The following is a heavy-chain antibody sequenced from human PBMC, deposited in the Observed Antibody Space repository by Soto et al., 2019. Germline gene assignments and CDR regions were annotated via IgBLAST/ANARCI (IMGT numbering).Heavy chain of an antibody. V-gene: IGHV4-59*06. CDR2: IYYSGST. D-gene: IGHD5-12*01. CDR3: AGSGYDFGLIFDY. J-gene: IGHJ4*02. Sequence: SETLSLTCTVSGGSISSYYWSWIRQHPGKGLEWIGYIYYSGSTYYNPSLKSRVTISVDTSKNQFSLKLSSVTAADTAVYYCAGSGYDFGLIFDYWGQGTLVTVSS. CDR1: GGSISSYY.